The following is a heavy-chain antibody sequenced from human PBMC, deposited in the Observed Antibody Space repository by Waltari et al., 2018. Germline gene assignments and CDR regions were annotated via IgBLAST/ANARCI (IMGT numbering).Heavy chain of an antibody. J-gene: IGHJ6*02. Sequence: EVQLVESGGGLVQPGGSLRLSCEASGFTFGRSAMTWVRQVPGKGREGLSAMSGGGGSTYYADSVQGRFIISRDPSKNTLFLQLNSLRVEDTAVYFCAKTLSDPSVGGLDVWGQGTPVTVSS. V-gene: IGHV3-23*04. D-gene: IGHD1-26*01. CDR3: AKTLSDPSVGGLDV. CDR1: GFTFGRSA. CDR2: MSGGGGST.